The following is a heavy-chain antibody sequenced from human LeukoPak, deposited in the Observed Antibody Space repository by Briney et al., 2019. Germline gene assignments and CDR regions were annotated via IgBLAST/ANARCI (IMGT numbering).Heavy chain of an antibody. CDR2: VYYGRTT. D-gene: IGHD5-12*01. CDR3: VRHDGRGGATMGAFDS. CDR1: AASFISSSHH. V-gene: IGHV4-39*01. J-gene: IGHJ5*01. Sequence: SETLSLTCTVSAASFISSSHHWGWIRQSPGKGLEWTGTVYYGRTTYYNPSLDGRVTISLGTSANHFSLQLNSVTAADTAVYYCVRHDGRGGATMGAFDSWGQGSLVTVSS.